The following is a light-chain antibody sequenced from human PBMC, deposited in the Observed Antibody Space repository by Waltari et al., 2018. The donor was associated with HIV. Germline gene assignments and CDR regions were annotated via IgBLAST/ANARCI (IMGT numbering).Light chain of an antibody. V-gene: IGKV2-28*01. CDR1: QSLLHSNGYNY. J-gene: IGKJ4*01. CDR2: LGS. Sequence: DIVMTQSPLSLRVIPGEPASIFCRSNQSLLHSNGYNYLEWYLQKPGHAPRLLIYLGSNRASGVPDRFSGSGSGTDFTLKISRVEAEDVGIYYCMQALQTLLTFGGGTKVEI. CDR3: MQALQTLLT.